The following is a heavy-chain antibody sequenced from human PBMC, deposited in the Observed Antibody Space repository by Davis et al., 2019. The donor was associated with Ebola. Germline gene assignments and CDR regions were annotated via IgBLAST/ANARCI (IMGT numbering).Heavy chain of an antibody. J-gene: IGHJ4*02. CDR1: GFTFSSYG. CDR2: IWYDGSNK. CDR3: ARVAGGSGWGYFDY. D-gene: IGHD6-19*01. V-gene: IGHV3-33*01. Sequence: GGSLRLSCAASGFTFSSYGMHWVRQAPGKGLEWVAVIWYDGSNKYYADSVKGRFTISRDNSKNTLYLQMNSLRAEDTAVYYCARVAGGSGWGYFDYWGQGTLVTVSS.